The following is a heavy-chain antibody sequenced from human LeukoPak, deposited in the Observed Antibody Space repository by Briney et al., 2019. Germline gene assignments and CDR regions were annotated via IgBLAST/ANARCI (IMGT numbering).Heavy chain of an antibody. CDR2: ISWNSGSI. D-gene: IGHD3-22*01. Sequence: PGRSLRLSCAASGFTFDDYAMHWVRQAPGKGLEWVSGISWNSGSIGYADSVKGRFTISRDNAKNSLYLQMNSLRAEDMALYYCAKVATRYYDSGGYYSHYFDYWGQGTLVTVSS. J-gene: IGHJ4*02. CDR1: GFTFDDYA. V-gene: IGHV3-9*03. CDR3: AKVATRYYDSGGYYSHYFDY.